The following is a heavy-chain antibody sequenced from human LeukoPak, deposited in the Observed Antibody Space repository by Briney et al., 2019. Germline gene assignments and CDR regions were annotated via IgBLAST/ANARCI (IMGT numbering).Heavy chain of an antibody. CDR1: GGSFSGYY. Sequence: SETLSLTCAVYGGSFSGYYWSWIRQPPGKGLEWIGEINHSGSTNYNPSLKSRVTMSVDTSKNQFSLKLSSVTAADTAVYYCARAPDIVVVPAARSYGVDVWGQGTTVTVSS. J-gene: IGHJ6*02. CDR2: INHSGST. D-gene: IGHD2-2*01. V-gene: IGHV4-34*01. CDR3: ARAPDIVVVPAARSYGVDV.